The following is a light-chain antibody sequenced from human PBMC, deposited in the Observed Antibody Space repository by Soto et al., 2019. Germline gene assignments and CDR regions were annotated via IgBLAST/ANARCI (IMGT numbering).Light chain of an antibody. Sequence: QSVLTQPRSVSVSPGQSVTISCTGTSSDVGGYNYVSWYQQHPGKAPKLMIYDVSKRPSGVPDRFSGSKSGNTASLTISGLQAEDEADYYCCSYAGSYTFYVFGTGTKLTVL. CDR1: SSDVGGYNY. J-gene: IGLJ1*01. V-gene: IGLV2-11*01. CDR3: CSYAGSYTFYV. CDR2: DVS.